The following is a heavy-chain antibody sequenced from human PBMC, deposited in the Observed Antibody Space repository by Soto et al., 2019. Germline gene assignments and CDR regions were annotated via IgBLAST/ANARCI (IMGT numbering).Heavy chain of an antibody. D-gene: IGHD6-6*01. V-gene: IGHV4-4*02. CDR3: ARHSSSQLFDY. CDR1: GASIKSDTW. CDR2: IYHNGRA. Sequence: PSETLSLTCDVSGASIKSDTWWTWVRQSPGKGLEWIGEIYHNGRAFDNPSLKSRVTISVDTSKNQFSLKLSSVTAADTAVYYCARHSSSQLFDYWGQGTLVTGSS. J-gene: IGHJ4*02.